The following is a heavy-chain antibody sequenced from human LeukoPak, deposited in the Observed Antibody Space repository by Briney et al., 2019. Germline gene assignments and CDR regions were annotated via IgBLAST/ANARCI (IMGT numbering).Heavy chain of an antibody. CDR2: ISAYNFNT. V-gene: IGHV1-18*01. J-gene: IGHJ4*02. CDR1: GYTFTSYG. D-gene: IGHD6-19*01. Sequence: ASVKVSCKASGYTFTSYGISWVRQAPGQGLEWMGWISAYNFNTNYAQKLQGRVTMTTDTSTNTAYMELSSLRSDDTAVYYCARFAVHRRITVAGQFGLDYWGQGTLVSVSS. CDR3: ARFAVHRRITVAGQFGLDY.